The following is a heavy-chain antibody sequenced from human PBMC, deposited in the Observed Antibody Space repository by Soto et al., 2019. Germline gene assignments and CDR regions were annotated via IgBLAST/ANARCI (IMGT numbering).Heavy chain of an antibody. CDR3: ARTSVNWGSRGLVDY. V-gene: IGHV2-5*02. CDR2: LYWDDDK. D-gene: IGHD7-27*01. Sequence: QITLKESGPTLVKPTQTLTLTCTFSGFSLSTSGVGVGWIRQPPGKALEWLAFLYWDDDKRYRPSLKSRPTITKNTSKKQLLLTMTNMDPLDTATYYCARTSVNWGSRGLVDYWGQGTLVTVAS. CDR1: GFSLSTSGVG. J-gene: IGHJ4*02.